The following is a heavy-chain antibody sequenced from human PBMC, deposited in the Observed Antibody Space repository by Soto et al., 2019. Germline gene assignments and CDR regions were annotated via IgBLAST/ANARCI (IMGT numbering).Heavy chain of an antibody. D-gene: IGHD4-17*01. CDR3: TTTEDYGPDYMDV. Sequence: EVQLVESGGGLVKPGGSLRLSCAASGFTFSNAWMSWVRQAPGKGLEWVGRIKSKTDGGTTDYAAPVKGRFTISRDDSKNTLYLQMNSLKTEDTAVYYCTTTEDYGPDYMDVWGKGTTVTVSS. V-gene: IGHV3-15*01. CDR1: GFTFSNAW. CDR2: IKSKTDGGTT. J-gene: IGHJ6*03.